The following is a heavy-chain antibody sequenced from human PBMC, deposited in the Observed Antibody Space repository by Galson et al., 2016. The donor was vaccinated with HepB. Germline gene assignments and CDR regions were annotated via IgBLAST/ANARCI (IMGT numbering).Heavy chain of an antibody. CDR1: GYTFTGYY. Sequence: SVKVSCKASGYTFTGYYIHWVRQAPGQGLEWMGWINPYNSDTNYAQKFQGRVTMTRDTSISTAYMDLNRLSSDDSAVYYCARGEVVVTGILAVRYFDYWGQGTLVTVSS. CDR3: ARGEVVVTGILAVRYFDY. CDR2: INPYNSDT. D-gene: IGHD2-21*02. V-gene: IGHV1-2*02. J-gene: IGHJ4*02.